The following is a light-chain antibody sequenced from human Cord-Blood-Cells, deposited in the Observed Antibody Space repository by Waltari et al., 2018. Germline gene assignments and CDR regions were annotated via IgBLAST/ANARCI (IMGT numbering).Light chain of an antibody. CDR1: SSDVGSYNL. J-gene: IGLJ3*02. V-gene: IGLV2-23*01. CDR3: CSYAGSSTWV. Sequence: QSALTQPASVSGSPGQSITISCTGTSSDVGSYNLVSWYQQHPGKDPKPMIYEGSKRPSGVSNRFAGSTSGSTASLTISGLQAEDEADYYCCSYAGSSTWVFGGGTKLTVL. CDR2: EGS.